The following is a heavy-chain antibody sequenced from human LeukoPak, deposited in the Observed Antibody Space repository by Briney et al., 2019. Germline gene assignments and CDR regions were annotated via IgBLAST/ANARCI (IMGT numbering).Heavy chain of an antibody. V-gene: IGHV3-20*04. CDR3: ARSHNGGYYTHLVY. CDR2: INWNGGSR. CDR1: GFTFSSYS. D-gene: IGHD3-3*01. J-gene: IGHJ4*02. Sequence: PGGSLRLSCAASGFTFSSYSMNWVRQAPGKGLEWVSGINWNGGSRGYADSVKGRFTISRDNAKNSLYLQINSLRAEDTALYYCARSHNGGYYTHLVYWGQGTLVIVSS.